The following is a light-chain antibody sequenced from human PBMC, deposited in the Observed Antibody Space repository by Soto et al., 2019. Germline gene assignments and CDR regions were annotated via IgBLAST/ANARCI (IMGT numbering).Light chain of an antibody. CDR3: SSYTSASTPLV. CDR2: DVS. Sequence: QSVLTQPASVSGSPGQSITISCTGTGSDVGGYNYVSWYQQHPGKAPKVMIYDVSNRPSGVSNRFSGSKSGNTASLTIYGLQAEDEADYYCSSYTSASTPLVFGGGTQLTVL. CDR1: GSDVGGYNY. J-gene: IGLJ2*01. V-gene: IGLV2-14*01.